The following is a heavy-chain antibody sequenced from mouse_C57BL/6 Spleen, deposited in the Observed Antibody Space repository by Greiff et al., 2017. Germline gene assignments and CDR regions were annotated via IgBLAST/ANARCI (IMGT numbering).Heavy chain of an antibody. CDR3: ASARSIYYYSYWYYEV. CDR2: FHPYNDDT. V-gene: IGHV1-47*01. Sequence: VQLEESGAELVKPGASVKMSCKASGYTFTTYPIEWMKQNHGKSLEWIGNFHPYNDDTKYNEKFKGKATLTVEKSSSTVYLELSRLTSEDSAVYVYASARSIYYYSYWYYEVWGTGTTVTVSS. D-gene: IGHD2-4*01. CDR1: GYTFTTYP. J-gene: IGHJ1*03.